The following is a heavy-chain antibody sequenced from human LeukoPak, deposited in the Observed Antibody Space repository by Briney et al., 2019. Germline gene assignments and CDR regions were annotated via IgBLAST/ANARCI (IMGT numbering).Heavy chain of an antibody. D-gene: IGHD3-9*01. J-gene: IGHJ4*02. CDR2: IWYDGSNK. CDR3: LRFWAEYFD. CDR1: GLTFSSYG. Sequence: PGGSLRLSCAASGLTFSSYGMHWVRQAPGKGLEWVAVIWYDGSNKNYVDSVKGRFTISRDNSKNTLYLEMKSLRAEDTGIYYCLRFWAEYFDWGQGTHVTVSS. V-gene: IGHV3-33*01.